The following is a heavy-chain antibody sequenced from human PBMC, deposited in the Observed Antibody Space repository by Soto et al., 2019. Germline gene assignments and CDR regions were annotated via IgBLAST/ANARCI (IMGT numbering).Heavy chain of an antibody. V-gene: IGHV1-18*01. Sequence: ASVKVSCKASGYTFTSYGISWVRQAPGQGLEWMGWISAYNGNTNYAQKLQGRVTMTTDTSTSTAYVELRSLRSDDTAVYYCARSGGDFWSGYYTGMAGDYWGQGTLVTVSS. CDR2: ISAYNGNT. CDR1: GYTFTSYG. J-gene: IGHJ4*02. D-gene: IGHD3-3*01. CDR3: ARSGGDFWSGYYTGMAGDY.